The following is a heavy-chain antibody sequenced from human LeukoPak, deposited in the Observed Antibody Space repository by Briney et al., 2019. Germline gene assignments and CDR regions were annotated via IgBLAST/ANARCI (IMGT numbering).Heavy chain of an antibody. J-gene: IGHJ4*02. V-gene: IGHV1-46*01. Sequence: ASVKVSCKASGYTFTSYYMHWVRQAPGQGLEWMGIINPSGGSTSYAQKFQGRVTMTRDTSTSTVYMELSSLRSEDTAVYYCARVKPTKGDSSGWYMVDYWGQGTLVTVSS. CDR2: INPSGGST. CDR1: GYTFTSYY. D-gene: IGHD6-19*01. CDR3: ARVKPTKGDSSGWYMVDY.